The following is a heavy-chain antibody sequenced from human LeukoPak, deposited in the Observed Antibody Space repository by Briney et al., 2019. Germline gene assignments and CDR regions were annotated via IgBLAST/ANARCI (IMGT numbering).Heavy chain of an antibody. CDR2: IYTSGST. Sequence: SQTLSLTCTVSGGSISSGSYYWSWIRQPAGKGLEWIGRIYTSGSTNYNPSLKSRVTISVDTSKNQFSLKLSSVTAADTAVYYCAIPQGGSGSSAFDIWGQGTMVTVSS. CDR3: AIPQGGSGSSAFDI. V-gene: IGHV4-61*02. D-gene: IGHD3-10*01. J-gene: IGHJ3*02. CDR1: GGSISSGSYY.